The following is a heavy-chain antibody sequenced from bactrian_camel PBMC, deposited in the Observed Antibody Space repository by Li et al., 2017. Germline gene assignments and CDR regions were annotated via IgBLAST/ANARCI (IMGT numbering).Heavy chain of an antibody. J-gene: IGHJ4*01. Sequence: HVQLVESGGGSAQPGGSLRLSCVASGYRYNSNCLGWYRQAPGKEREGVANIYTGGGTTYYADSEKGRFTISQDIAKRTIYLQMNSLKPEDTATYYCAAIFPGAVCTRRPSDYKQWGQGTQVTVS. CDR2: IYTGGGTT. V-gene: IGHV3S54*01. D-gene: IGHD2*01. CDR3: AAIFPGAVCTRRPSDYKQ. CDR1: GYRYNSNC.